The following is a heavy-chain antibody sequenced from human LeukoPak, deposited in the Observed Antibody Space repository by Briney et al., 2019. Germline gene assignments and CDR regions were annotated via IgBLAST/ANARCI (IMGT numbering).Heavy chain of an antibody. CDR1: GGSISSYY. D-gene: IGHD3-16*02. CDR3: ARGRVDTYDYVWGSFRRIRSYFDY. J-gene: IGHJ4*02. V-gene: IGHV4-59*12. Sequence: PSETLSLTCTVSGGSISSYYWSWIRQPPGKGLKWIGNIYYSGYTTYSPSLRSRVTISVDTSKNQFSLKVSSVTAADTAVYYCARGRVDTYDYVWGSFRRIRSYFDYWGQGTLVTVSS. CDR2: IYYSGYT.